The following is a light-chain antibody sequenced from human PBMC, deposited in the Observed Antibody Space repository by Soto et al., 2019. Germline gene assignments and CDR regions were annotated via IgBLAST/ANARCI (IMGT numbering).Light chain of an antibody. V-gene: IGKV1-5*01. Sequence: DIQMTQSPSSLSASVGDRVTITCRASQGIRNYLAWYQQKPGKAPKLLIYDASNLEIGAPSRFSGSGSGTEFTLTISSLQPDDFATYYCQHYNSYSEAFGQGTKVDIK. J-gene: IGKJ1*01. CDR1: QGIRNY. CDR2: DAS. CDR3: QHYNSYSEA.